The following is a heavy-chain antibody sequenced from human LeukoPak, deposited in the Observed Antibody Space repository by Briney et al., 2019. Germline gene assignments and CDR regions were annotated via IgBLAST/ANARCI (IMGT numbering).Heavy chain of an antibody. CDR3: ARDDSGDYFFPY. Sequence: GGSLRLSCAASGFTFSTYWMHWVRQAPGKGLVWVSRINSDESNTNYADSVKGRFTISRDNAKNTLYLQMNCLRAEDRAVYYCARDDSGDYFFPYWGQGTLVTVSS. D-gene: IGHD4-17*01. J-gene: IGHJ4*02. CDR2: INSDESNT. V-gene: IGHV3-74*01. CDR1: GFTFSTYW.